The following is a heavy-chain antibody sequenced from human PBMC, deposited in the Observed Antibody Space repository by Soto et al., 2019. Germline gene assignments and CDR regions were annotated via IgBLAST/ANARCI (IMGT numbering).Heavy chain of an antibody. J-gene: IGHJ4*02. CDR2: IRSKAYGGTA. Sequence: PGXSLRLSCTASGFTFGDYAINWFFLAPGKGLEWVGFIRSKAYGGTAEYAASVKGRFSISRDDSKNIAYLQMNRLKTEDTAMYYCTRVRIRSGRSPDSWGQGTLVTVSS. CDR3: TRVRIRSGRSPDS. D-gene: IGHD6-19*01. CDR1: GFTFGDYA. V-gene: IGHV3-49*03.